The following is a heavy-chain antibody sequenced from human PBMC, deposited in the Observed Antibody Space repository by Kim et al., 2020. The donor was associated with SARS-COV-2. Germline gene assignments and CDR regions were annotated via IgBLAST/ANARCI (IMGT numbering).Heavy chain of an antibody. V-gene: IGHV3-74*01. J-gene: IGHJ4*02. CDR3: ARVRRGEFVLLLVYDPFDF. D-gene: IGHD1-26*01. Sequence: GRFTNSRDNAKNTLYLQMNSLRAEDTAVYYCARVRRGEFVLLLVYDPFDFWGQGTMVTVSS.